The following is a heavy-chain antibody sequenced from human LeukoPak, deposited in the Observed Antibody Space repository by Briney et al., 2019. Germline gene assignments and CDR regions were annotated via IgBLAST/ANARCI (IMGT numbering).Heavy chain of an antibody. D-gene: IGHD3-10*01. CDR1: GYTFTSYD. CDR3: ARDVLLWFGELLPSWFDP. J-gene: IGHJ5*02. Sequence: ASVKVSCKASGYTFTSYDINWVRQATGQGLEWMGWMNPNSGNTGYAQKFQGRVTMTRNTSISTAYMELSSLRSEDTAVYYCARDVLLWFGELLPSWFDPWGQGTLVIVSS. V-gene: IGHV1-8*01. CDR2: MNPNSGNT.